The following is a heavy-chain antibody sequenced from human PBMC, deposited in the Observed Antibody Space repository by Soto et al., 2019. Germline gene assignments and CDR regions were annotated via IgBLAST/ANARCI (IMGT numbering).Heavy chain of an antibody. CDR1: GGTFSSYA. CDR2: IIPIFRTA. CDR3: ARGELGYCSGGSCYTSFDY. J-gene: IGHJ4*02. V-gene: IGHV1-69*01. D-gene: IGHD2-15*01. Sequence: QVQLVQSGAEVKKPGSSVKVSCKASGGTFSSYAISWVRQAPGQGLEWMGGIIPIFRTANYAQKFQGRVTITAEESTSTAYMELSSVRSEDTAVYYCARGELGYCSGGSCYTSFDYWGQGTLVTVSS.